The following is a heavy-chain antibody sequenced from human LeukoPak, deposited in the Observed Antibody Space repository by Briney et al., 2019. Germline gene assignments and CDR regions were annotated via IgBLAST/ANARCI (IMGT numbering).Heavy chain of an antibody. J-gene: IGHJ4*02. CDR2: IFPGDSDT. CDR3: ARHAAVTGSFDF. V-gene: IGHV5-51*01. Sequence: GESLKISCKGSGYSFTNHWIGWVRQMPGKGLEWMGIIFPGDSDTRYSPSFQGQVTISADKSISTAYLQWSSLKASDTAMYYCARHAAVTGSFDFWGQGTLVTVSS. CDR1: GYSFTNHW. D-gene: IGHD6-19*01.